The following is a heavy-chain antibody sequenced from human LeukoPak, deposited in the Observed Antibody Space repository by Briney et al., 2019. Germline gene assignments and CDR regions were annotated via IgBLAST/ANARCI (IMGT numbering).Heavy chain of an antibody. J-gene: IGHJ6*03. V-gene: IGHV4-34*01. CDR2: IHHSRGT. D-gene: IGHD1-7*01. CDR1: GDSFSGYY. CDR3: ERGWLELNYYYMDV. Sequence: KPSETLSLTCAVYGDSFSGYYWSWIRQPPGKGLEWIGEIHHSRGTNYNPSLKSRVTISVDTSKNQFSLKLRSVTAADTAVYYCERGWLELNYYYMDVWGKGTTVTVSS.